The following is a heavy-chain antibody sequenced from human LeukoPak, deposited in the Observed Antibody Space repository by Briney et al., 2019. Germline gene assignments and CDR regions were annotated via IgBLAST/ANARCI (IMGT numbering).Heavy chain of an antibody. CDR2: INAGNGKT. Sequence: ASVKVSCKASGYIFTDYAIQWVRQAPGQGLEWMGWINAGNGKTKYSQKFQGRVTITRDTSASTAYMELSGLRSDDTAVYYCARARWTSTVTTYYLDFWGQGTLVTVST. CDR3: ARARWTSTVTTYYLDF. CDR1: GYIFTDYA. J-gene: IGHJ4*02. V-gene: IGHV1-3*01. D-gene: IGHD4-17*01.